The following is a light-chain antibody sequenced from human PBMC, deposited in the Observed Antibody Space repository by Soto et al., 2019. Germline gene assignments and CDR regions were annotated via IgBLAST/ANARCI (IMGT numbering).Light chain of an antibody. V-gene: IGKV3-15*01. CDR1: QSVSSN. J-gene: IGKJ1*01. Sequence: EIVLTQSPATLSVSPGERATLSCRASQSVSSNLAWYQQKPDQAPRLLIYGASTRATGIPARFSGSGSGTEFTLTISSLQSEDFAVYYCQQYNNWPQTFGQGTKVDIK. CDR2: GAS. CDR3: QQYNNWPQT.